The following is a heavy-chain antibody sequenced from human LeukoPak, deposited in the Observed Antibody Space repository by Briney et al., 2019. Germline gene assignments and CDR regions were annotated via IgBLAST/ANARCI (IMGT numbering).Heavy chain of an antibody. Sequence: GGSLRLSCAASGFTFSSYAMSWVRQAPGKGLEWVSAISGSGGSTYYADFVKGRFTISRDNSKNTLYLQMNSLRAEDTAVYYCAKDALTYYYGSGSYTHFDHWGQGTLVTVSS. CDR1: GFTFSSYA. D-gene: IGHD3-10*01. CDR3: AKDALTYYYGSGSYTHFDH. V-gene: IGHV3-23*01. CDR2: ISGSGGST. J-gene: IGHJ4*02.